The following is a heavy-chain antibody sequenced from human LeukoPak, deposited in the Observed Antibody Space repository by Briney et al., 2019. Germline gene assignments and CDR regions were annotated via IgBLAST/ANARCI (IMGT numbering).Heavy chain of an antibody. D-gene: IGHD6-13*01. Sequence: PGALAKVSCKASGYTFTGHYTHWVRQAPGQGLEWMGWINPNSGGTNYAQKFHGRVTTTRDTSISTAYMELNRLKSDDTAVYYCALLAASGTDYWGQGTLVTVSS. CDR2: INPNSGGT. CDR1: GYTFTGHY. CDR3: ALLAASGTDY. J-gene: IGHJ4*02. V-gene: IGHV1-2*02.